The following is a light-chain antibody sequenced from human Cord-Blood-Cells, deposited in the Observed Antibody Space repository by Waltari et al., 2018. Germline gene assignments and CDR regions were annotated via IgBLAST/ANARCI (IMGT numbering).Light chain of an antibody. CDR2: GAS. V-gene: IGKV3-20*01. J-gene: IGKJ2*01. CDR1: QSVSSSY. CDR3: QQYGISPTYT. Sequence: ETVLTQSPGTLSLSPGERATLSCRTSQSVSSSYLAWDQQKPGQAPRLVSYGASSRATGIPDRFSGSGSGTDFNFTISGREPEDFAVDYGQQYGISPTYTFGQGTKLEIK.